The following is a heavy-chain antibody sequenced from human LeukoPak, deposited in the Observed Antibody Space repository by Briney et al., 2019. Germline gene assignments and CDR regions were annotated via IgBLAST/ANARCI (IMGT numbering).Heavy chain of an antibody. Sequence: GASVKVSCKASEYTFTSHAINWVRQAPGQGLEWMGWINTNTGNPSYAQGFTGRCVFSLDTSVSTSYLQISSLKAEDTAVYFCARGDWTIWGQGTLVTVSS. J-gene: IGHJ4*02. D-gene: IGHD2-21*02. CDR2: INTNTGNP. V-gene: IGHV7-4-1*02. CDR3: ARGDWTI. CDR1: EYTFTSHA.